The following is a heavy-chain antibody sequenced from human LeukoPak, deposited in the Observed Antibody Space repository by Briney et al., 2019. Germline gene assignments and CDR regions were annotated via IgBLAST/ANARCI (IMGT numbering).Heavy chain of an antibody. CDR3: ARLPAAIPSYYYYYYMDV. CDR1: GFTFDDYG. Sequence: GGSLRLSCAASGFTFDDYGMSWVRQAPGKELEWVSGINWNGGSTGYADSVKGRFTISRDNAKNSLYLQMNSLRAEDTALYYCARLPAAIPSYYYYYYMDVWGKGTTVTVSS. CDR2: INWNGGST. V-gene: IGHV3-20*04. J-gene: IGHJ6*03. D-gene: IGHD2-2*02.